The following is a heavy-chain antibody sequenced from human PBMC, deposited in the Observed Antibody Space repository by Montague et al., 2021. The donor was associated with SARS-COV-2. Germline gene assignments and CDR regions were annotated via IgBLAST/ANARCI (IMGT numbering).Heavy chain of an antibody. D-gene: IGHD6-13*01. CDR2: INWNGGST. CDR1: GFTFDDYG. CDR3: ASGYSSSWDIFDY. V-gene: IGHV3-20*04. Sequence: SLRLSCAASGFTFDDYGMSWVRQAPGKGQEWVSGINWNGGSTGYADSVKGRFTISRDNAKNSLYLQMNSLRAEDTALYYCASGYSSSWDIFDYWGQGTLVTVSS. J-gene: IGHJ4*02.